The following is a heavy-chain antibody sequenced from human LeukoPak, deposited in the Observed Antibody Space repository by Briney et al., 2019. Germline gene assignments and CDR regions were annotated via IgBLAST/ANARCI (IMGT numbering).Heavy chain of an antibody. V-gene: IGHV3-33*01. CDR2: IWFDGTEK. J-gene: IGHJ4*02. CDR1: GFGFRGYS. CDR3: ARDSNSAGDY. D-gene: IGHD3-10*01. Sequence: GSLRLSCAASGFGFRGYSMHWVRQVPGKGLEWVALIWFDGTEKFYADSVKGRFTISRDNSRNTVDLQMNSLRVEDTAVYYCARDSNSAGDYWGQGTLVTVSS.